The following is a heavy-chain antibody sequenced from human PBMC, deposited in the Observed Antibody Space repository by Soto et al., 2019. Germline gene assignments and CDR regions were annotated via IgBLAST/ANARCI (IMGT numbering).Heavy chain of an antibody. CDR2: ISSSGST. J-gene: IGHJ3*02. Sequence: SETLSLTCTVSGGPISSNIYFWVWIRHPPGKGLEWIASISSSGSTYYNPSLKSRVTISADKSKNQVSLKLSSVTAADTAVYYCARDNLVGHSYGNQIHALDNWGQGTKVTVSS. V-gene: IGHV4-39*07. CDR1: GGPISSNIYF. D-gene: IGHD5-18*01. CDR3: ARDNLVGHSYGNQIHALDN.